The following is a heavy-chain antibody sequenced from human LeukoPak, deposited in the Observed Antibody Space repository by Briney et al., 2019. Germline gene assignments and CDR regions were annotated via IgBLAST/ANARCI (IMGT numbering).Heavy chain of an antibody. Sequence: SETLSLTCNVSGDSISSSSYYWGWIRQPPGKGLEWIGSIYESGATYYNPSLQSRVTISKDTSRNQFSLKLNSVTAADTAVYYCARMDYYGSGSSRRNWFDPWGQGTLVTVSS. CDR2: IYESGAT. J-gene: IGHJ5*02. CDR3: ARMDYYGSGSSRRNWFDP. D-gene: IGHD3-10*01. V-gene: IGHV4-39*07. CDR1: GDSISSSSYY.